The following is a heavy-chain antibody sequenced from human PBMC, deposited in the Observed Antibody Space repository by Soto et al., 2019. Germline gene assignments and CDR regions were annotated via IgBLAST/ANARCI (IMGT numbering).Heavy chain of an antibody. CDR2: ISYDGSNK. D-gene: IGHD6-25*01. Sequence: SCAASGFTFSSYGMHWVRQAPGKGLEWVAVISYDGSNKYYADSVKGRFTISRDNSKNTLYLQMNSLRAEDTAVYYCAKDLHGSGSLWGQGTLVTVSS. J-gene: IGHJ4*02. CDR1: GFTFSSYG. CDR3: AKDLHGSGSL. V-gene: IGHV3-30*18.